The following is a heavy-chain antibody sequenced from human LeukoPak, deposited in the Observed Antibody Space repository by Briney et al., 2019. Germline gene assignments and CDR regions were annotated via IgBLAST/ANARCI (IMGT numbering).Heavy chain of an antibody. Sequence: SETLSLTCTVSGGSISSGDYYWSWIRQPPGKGLEWIGYIYYSGSTYYNPSLKSRVTISVDTSKNQFSLKLSSVTAADTAVYYCARDGGEDYYGSGSYYGYYDYWGQGTLVTVSS. J-gene: IGHJ4*02. CDR3: ARDGGEDYYGSGSYYGYYDY. V-gene: IGHV4-30-4*01. D-gene: IGHD3-10*01. CDR2: IYYSGST. CDR1: GGSISSGDYY.